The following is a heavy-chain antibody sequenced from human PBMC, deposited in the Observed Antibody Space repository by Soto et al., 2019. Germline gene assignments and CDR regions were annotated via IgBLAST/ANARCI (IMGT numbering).Heavy chain of an antibody. V-gene: IGHV3-48*02. CDR3: ARATEDRAMSDFDH. J-gene: IGHJ4*02. Sequence: GGSLRRSCAASVFTLSSYSMNWVRQSPGKGLDWISYISSRSTTIYYADSVKGRFTISRDNAKNSVHLEMNSLRDEDTAVYYCARATEDRAMSDFDHWGQGTRVTVSS. D-gene: IGHD5-18*01. CDR1: VFTLSSYS. CDR2: ISSRSTTI.